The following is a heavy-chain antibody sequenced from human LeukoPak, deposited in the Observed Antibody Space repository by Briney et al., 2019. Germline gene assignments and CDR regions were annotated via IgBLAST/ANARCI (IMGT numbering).Heavy chain of an antibody. V-gene: IGHV3-23*01. CDR1: GFTFSNYV. D-gene: IGHD1-26*01. CDR3: AKRAVGVAYYFDY. J-gene: IGHJ4*02. CDR2: ISGSGGST. Sequence: GGSLRLSCAASGFTFSNYVMSWVRQAPGKGLEWVSAISGSGGSTYYADSVKGRFTISRDNSKNTLYLQMSSLRAEDTAVYYCAKRAVGVAYYFDYWGQGTLVTVSS.